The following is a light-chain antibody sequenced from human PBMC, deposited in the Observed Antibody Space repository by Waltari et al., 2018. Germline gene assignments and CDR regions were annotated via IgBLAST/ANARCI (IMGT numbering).Light chain of an antibody. V-gene: IGLV2-23*02. CDR2: EVT. CDR3: CSYAGSTTSLV. Sequence: QSALTQPASVSGSPGQSITISCTGTSNDVGNYNLVSWYQQHPGKAPKLMIYEVTKRASGVSNRFSGSKSGNTASLTSSGLQADDEADYHCCSYAGSTTSLVFGGGTKLTVL. CDR1: SNDVGNYNL. J-gene: IGLJ2*01.